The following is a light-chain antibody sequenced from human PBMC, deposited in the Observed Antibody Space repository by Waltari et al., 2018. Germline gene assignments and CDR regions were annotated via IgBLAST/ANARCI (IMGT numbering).Light chain of an antibody. CDR3: QQRSNWSIT. J-gene: IGKJ5*01. V-gene: IGKV3-11*01. CDR1: QSVSSY. CDR2: DAS. Sequence: EIVLTHSPATLSLSPGESATLSCRASQSVSSYLAWYQPKPGQAPRLLIYDASNRATGIPARFSGSGSGTDFTLTISSLEPEDFAVYYCQQRSNWSITFGQGTRLEIK.